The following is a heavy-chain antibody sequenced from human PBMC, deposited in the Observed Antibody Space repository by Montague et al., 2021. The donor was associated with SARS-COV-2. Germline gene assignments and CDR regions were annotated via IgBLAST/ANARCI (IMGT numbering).Heavy chain of an antibody. D-gene: IGHD2-2*01. CDR3: AGGRRPVVVPGAGPAGRAFDI. Sequence: SETLSLTCAISGGSFSNYYWSWIRQPPGKGLEWIGEVNQSGTTIYNPSAKSGVTTSEDTSKNQFYLRLNSVTAADTAVYYCAGGRRPVVVPGAGPAGRAFDIWGQGTMVTVSS. J-gene: IGHJ3*02. CDR1: GGSFSNYY. CDR2: VNQSGTT. V-gene: IGHV4-34*01.